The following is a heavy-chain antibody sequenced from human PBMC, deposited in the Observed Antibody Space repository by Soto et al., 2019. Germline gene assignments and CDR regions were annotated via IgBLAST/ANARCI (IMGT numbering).Heavy chain of an antibody. CDR2: INHSGST. J-gene: IGHJ6*02. D-gene: IGHD6-13*01. CDR1: GGSFSGYY. Sequence: SETLSLTCAVYGGSFSGYYWSWIRQPPGKGLEWIGEINHSGSTNYNPSLKSRVTISVDTSKNQFSLKLSSVTAADTAVYYCARVPPIAAAGTNYCYGMDVWGQGTTVTVSS. V-gene: IGHV4-34*01. CDR3: ARVPPIAAAGTNYCYGMDV.